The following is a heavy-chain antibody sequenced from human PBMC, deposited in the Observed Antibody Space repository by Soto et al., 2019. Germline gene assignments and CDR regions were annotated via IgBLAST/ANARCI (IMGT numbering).Heavy chain of an antibody. CDR1: GFSFSSYE. Sequence: EVQLVESGGGLVQPGGSLRLSCAASGFSFSSYEMNWVRQAPGMGLEWLSRISSSDGTVYYADSVKGRCTTSRDTARNSLYLQMNGLRAEDTAVYYCARDSPVLKVFSGSSYYYYCMDVSGQGTTVTVSS. J-gene: IGHJ6*02. CDR2: ISSSDGTV. V-gene: IGHV3-48*03. CDR3: ARDSPVLKVFSGSSYYYYCMDV. D-gene: IGHD2-8*01.